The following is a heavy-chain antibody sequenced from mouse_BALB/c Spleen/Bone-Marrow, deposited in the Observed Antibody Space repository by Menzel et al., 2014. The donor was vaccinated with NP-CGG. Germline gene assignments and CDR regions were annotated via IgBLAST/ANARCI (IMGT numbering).Heavy chain of an antibody. V-gene: IGHV1-15*01. J-gene: IGHJ3*01. CDR1: GYTFTDYE. D-gene: IGHD2-1*01. CDR3: ARWDGNNGWFAY. CDR2: IDPETGGP. Sequence: VQLQQSGAELVRPGASVTLSCKASGYTFTDYEMHWVQQTPVHGLEWIGVIDPETGGPAYNQKFNGKATLTADKSSSTAYMELRSLPSKTSAVYYCARWDGNNGWFAYWGQGTLVTVSA.